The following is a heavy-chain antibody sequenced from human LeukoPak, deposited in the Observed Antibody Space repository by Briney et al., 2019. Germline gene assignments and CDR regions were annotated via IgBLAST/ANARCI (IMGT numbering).Heavy chain of an antibody. Sequence: GASVKVSCKASGYTFTSYGISWVRQAPGQGLEWMGWISTYNGNTNFAQKLQGRVTMTTDTSTSTAYMELRSLRSDDTAVYYCARAPPAGYSYGYGVFDYWGQGTLVTVSS. D-gene: IGHD5-18*01. CDR2: ISTYNGNT. J-gene: IGHJ4*02. CDR1: GYTFTSYG. V-gene: IGHV1-18*01. CDR3: ARAPPAGYSYGYGVFDY.